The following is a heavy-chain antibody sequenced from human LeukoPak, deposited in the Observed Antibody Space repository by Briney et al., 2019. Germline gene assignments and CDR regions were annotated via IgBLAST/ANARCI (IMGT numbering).Heavy chain of an antibody. Sequence: SETLSLTCTVSGGSISNYYWSWIRQPPGKGLEWIGYIYYSGSTNYNPSLKSRVTISVDTSKNQFSLKLSSVTAADTAVYYCARHGSGWLRGVLEYYYYGMDVWGQGTTVTVSS. V-gene: IGHV4-59*08. CDR2: IYYSGST. CDR3: ARHGSGWLRGVLEYYYYGMDV. J-gene: IGHJ6*02. CDR1: GGSISNYY. D-gene: IGHD2-8*02.